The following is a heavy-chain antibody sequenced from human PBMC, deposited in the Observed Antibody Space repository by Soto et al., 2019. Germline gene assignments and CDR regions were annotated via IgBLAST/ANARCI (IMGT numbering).Heavy chain of an antibody. V-gene: IGHV3-23*01. J-gene: IGHJ4*02. CDR3: AKATQVVGATFSDY. CDR1: GFTFSSYA. Sequence: GSLRLSCAASGFTFSSYAMSWVRQAPGKGLEWVSAISGSGGSTYYADSVKGRFTISRDNSKNTLYLQMNSLRAEDTAVYYCAKATQVVGATFSDYWGQGTLVTVSS. CDR2: ISGSGGST. D-gene: IGHD1-26*01.